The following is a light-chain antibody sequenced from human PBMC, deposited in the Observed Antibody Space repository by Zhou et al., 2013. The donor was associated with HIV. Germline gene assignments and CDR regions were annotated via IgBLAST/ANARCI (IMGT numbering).Light chain of an antibody. CDR3: QQYGSSPIT. J-gene: IGKJ5*01. V-gene: IGKV3-20*01. Sequence: EIVLTQSPGTLSLSPGERAALSCRASQSVSSDQLAWYQQKPGQAPRLLIYGASTRATGIPDRFSGSGSGTDFTLTISRLEPEDFAVYYCQQYGSSPITFGQGTRLETK. CDR2: GAS. CDR1: QSVSSDQ.